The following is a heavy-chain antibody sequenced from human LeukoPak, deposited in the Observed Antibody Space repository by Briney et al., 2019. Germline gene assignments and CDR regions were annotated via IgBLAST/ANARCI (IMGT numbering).Heavy chain of an antibody. J-gene: IGHJ4*02. V-gene: IGHV3-48*03. D-gene: IGHD6-19*01. CDR2: ISSSGSTI. CDR1: GFTFSSYE. CDR3: ARDQFHSSGWFDY. Sequence: GGSLRLSCAASGFTFSSYEMNWVRQAPGKGLEWVSYISSSGSTIYYADSVKGRFTISRDNAKNSLYLQMNSLRAEDTAVYYCARDQFHSSGWFDYWGQGTLVTVSS.